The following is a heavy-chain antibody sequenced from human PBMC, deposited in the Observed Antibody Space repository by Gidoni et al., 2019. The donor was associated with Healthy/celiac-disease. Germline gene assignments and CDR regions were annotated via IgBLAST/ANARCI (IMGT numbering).Heavy chain of an antibody. CDR3: ASLYGDSGFGYYYYGMDV. V-gene: IGHV3-30-3*01. CDR2: ISYDGSNK. CDR1: GFPFSSYA. D-gene: IGHD4-17*01. J-gene: IGHJ6*02. Sequence: QVQLVESGGGVVQPGRSLRLSCAASGFPFSSYAMHWVRQAPGKGLEWVAVISYDGSNKYYADSVKGRFTISRDNSKNTLYLQMNSLRAEDTAVYYCASLYGDSGFGYYYYGMDVWGQGTTVTVSS.